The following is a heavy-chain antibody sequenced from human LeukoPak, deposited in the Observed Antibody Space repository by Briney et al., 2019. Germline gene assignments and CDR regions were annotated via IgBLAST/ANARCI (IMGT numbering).Heavy chain of an antibody. D-gene: IGHD3-16*01. V-gene: IGHV4-31*11. J-gene: IGHJ6*02. CDR3: ARVPTLGGPHYYYGMDV. Sequence: PSETLSLTCAVSGGSISSGGYSWSWIRQPPGKGLEWIGYIYYSGSTYYNPSLKSRVTISVDTSKNQFSLKLSSVTAADTAVYYCARVPTLGGPHYYYGMDVWGQGTTVTVSS. CDR2: IYYSGST. CDR1: GGSISSGGYS.